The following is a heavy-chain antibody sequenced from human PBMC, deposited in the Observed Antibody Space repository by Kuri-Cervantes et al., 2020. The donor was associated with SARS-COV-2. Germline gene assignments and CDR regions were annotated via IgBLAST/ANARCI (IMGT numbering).Heavy chain of an antibody. CDR3: AKNHGGGYDFSIHFDTYFDY. CDR1: GYTFTSYG. CDR2: ISAYNGNT. Sequence: ASVKVSCKASGYTFTSYGISWVRQAPGQGLEWMGWISAYNGNTNYAQKLQGRVTMTTDTSTSTAYMELNSLRPEDTAVYYCAKNHGGGYDFSIHFDTYFDYWGQGTLVTVSS. V-gene: IGHV1-18*01. D-gene: IGHD3-3*01. J-gene: IGHJ4*02.